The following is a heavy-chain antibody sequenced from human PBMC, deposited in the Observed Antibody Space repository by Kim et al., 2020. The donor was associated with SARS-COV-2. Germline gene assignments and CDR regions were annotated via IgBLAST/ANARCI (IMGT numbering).Heavy chain of an antibody. CDR2: VEHSGTT. V-gene: IGHV4-4*02. Sequence: SETLSLTCVVSGASISSSSCWSWVRQHPGKGLEWIGEVEHSGTTSYNEYLKNRVSILVDKSKNQFSLRLTSVSAEDTAVYYCARGVNSAWILRAWFDPWGQENLVPVS. CDR3: ARGVNSAWILRAWFDP. CDR1: GASISSSSC. D-gene: IGHD1-26*01. J-gene: IGHJ5*02.